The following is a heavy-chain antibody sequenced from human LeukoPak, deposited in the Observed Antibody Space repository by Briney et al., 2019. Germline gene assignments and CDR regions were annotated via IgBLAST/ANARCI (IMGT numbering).Heavy chain of an antibody. Sequence: ASVKVSCKASGYTFTSYAISWVRQAPGQGLEWMGWISAYNGNTNYAQKVQGRVTMTTDTSTSTAYMELRSLRSDDTAVYYCARHCTSTSCYTADSFDIWGQGIMVTVSS. D-gene: IGHD2-2*02. V-gene: IGHV1-18*01. CDR3: ARHCTSTSCYTADSFDI. J-gene: IGHJ3*02. CDR2: ISAYNGNT. CDR1: GYTFTSYA.